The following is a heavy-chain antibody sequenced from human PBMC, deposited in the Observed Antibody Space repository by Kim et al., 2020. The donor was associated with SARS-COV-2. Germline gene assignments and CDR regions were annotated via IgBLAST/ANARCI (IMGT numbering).Heavy chain of an antibody. CDR3: ARSWDTAMALYGMDV. J-gene: IGHJ6*02. V-gene: IGHV3-30*05. Sequence: DPVKGRFTISRDNSKNTLYLQMNSLRAEGTAVYYCARSWDTAMALYGMDVWGQGTTVTVSS. D-gene: IGHD5-18*01.